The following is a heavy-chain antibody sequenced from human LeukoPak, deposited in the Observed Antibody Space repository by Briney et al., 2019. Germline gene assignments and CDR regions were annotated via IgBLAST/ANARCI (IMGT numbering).Heavy chain of an antibody. D-gene: IGHD1-20*01. V-gene: IGHV3-30*19. Sequence: GGSLRLSCAASGFTFSSYGMHWVRQAPGKGLEWVAVISYDGSNKYYADSVKGRFTISRDNSKNTLYLQMNSLRAEDTAVYYCARGWGITGTSYFDYWGQGTLVTVSS. CDR3: ARGWGITGTSYFDY. CDR1: GFTFSSYG. CDR2: ISYDGSNK. J-gene: IGHJ4*02.